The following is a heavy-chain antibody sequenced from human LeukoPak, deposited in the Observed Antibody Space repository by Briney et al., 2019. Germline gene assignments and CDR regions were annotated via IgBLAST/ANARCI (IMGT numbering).Heavy chain of an antibody. D-gene: IGHD6-13*01. V-gene: IGHV4-34*01. J-gene: IGHJ5*02. CDR3: ARSRYSSSWYVFDP. CDR1: GGSFSGYY. CDR2: INHSGST. Sequence: PSETLSLTCAVYGGSFSGYYWSWIPQPPGKGLEWIGEINHSGSTNYNPPLKSRVTISVDTSKNQFSLKLTSVSAADTVVYYCARSRYSSSWYVFDPWGQGTLVTVSS.